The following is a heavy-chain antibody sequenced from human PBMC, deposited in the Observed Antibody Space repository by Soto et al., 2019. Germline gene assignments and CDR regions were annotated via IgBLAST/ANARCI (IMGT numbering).Heavy chain of an antibody. J-gene: IGHJ6*02. Sequence: PSETLSLTCAVYGGSFSGYYWSWIRQPPGKGLEWIGEINHSGSTNYNPSLKSRVTISVDTSKNQFSLKLSSVTAADTAVYYCARGGFGELLAHGMDVWGQGTTVTVSS. V-gene: IGHV4-34*01. CDR3: ARGGFGELLAHGMDV. CDR2: INHSGST. CDR1: GGSFSGYY. D-gene: IGHD3-10*01.